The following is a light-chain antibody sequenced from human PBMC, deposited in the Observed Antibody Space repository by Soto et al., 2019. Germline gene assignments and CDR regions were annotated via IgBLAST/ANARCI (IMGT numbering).Light chain of an antibody. CDR1: QSLSSSY. J-gene: IGKJ2*02. CDR2: GAS. V-gene: IGKV3-20*01. CDR3: QQYDCSPCT. Sequence: EIVLTQSPGTLSLSPGERATLSCRASQSLSSSYLAWYQQKPGQAPRLLIYGASSRATGIPDRFSGSGSGTDFTLTISRLEPEDFAVYYCQQYDCSPCTFGQGTKLEIK.